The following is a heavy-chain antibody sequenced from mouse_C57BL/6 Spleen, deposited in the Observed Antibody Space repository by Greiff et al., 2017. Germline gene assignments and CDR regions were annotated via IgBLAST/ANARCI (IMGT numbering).Heavy chain of an antibody. CDR1: GYTFTSYW. V-gene: IGHV1-55*01. D-gene: IGHD2-3*01. Sequence: QVHVKQPGAELVKPGASVKMSCKASGYTFTSYWITWVKQRPGQGLEWIGDIYPGSGSTNYNEKFKSKATLTVDTSSSTAYMQLSSLTSEDSAVYYCARYDGYEFAYWGQGTLVTVSA. J-gene: IGHJ3*01. CDR3: ARYDGYEFAY. CDR2: IYPGSGST.